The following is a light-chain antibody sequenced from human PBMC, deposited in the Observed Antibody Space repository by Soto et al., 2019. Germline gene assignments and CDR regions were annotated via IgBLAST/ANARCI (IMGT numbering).Light chain of an antibody. V-gene: IGKV1-5*03. J-gene: IGKJ5*01. CDR3: QQYNSYSIT. Sequence: DIQMTQSPSTLSASVGDRVTITCRASQSTSSWLAWYQQKPGKAPKLLIYKASSLESGVPSRFSGSGSGTEFNLTISSLQPDDFATYYCQQYNSYSITFGQGTRLEIK. CDR1: QSTSSW. CDR2: KAS.